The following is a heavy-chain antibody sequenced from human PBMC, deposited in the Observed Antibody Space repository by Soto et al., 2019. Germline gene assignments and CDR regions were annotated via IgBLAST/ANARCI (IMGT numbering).Heavy chain of an antibody. J-gene: IGHJ5*02. CDR2: MYTSGST. Sequence: SETLSLTCTVSGGSISSYYWSWIRQPPGKGLERMGRMYTSGSTNYNPSLKRRVTMSVDTSKNQFSFNLSSVTAADPAVHYYARPLCGGSCYSLWSSGWFDLWGHGTLVTVSS. CDR1: GGSISSYY. D-gene: IGHD2-15*01. CDR3: ARPLCGGSCYSLWSSGWFDL. V-gene: IGHV4-4*07.